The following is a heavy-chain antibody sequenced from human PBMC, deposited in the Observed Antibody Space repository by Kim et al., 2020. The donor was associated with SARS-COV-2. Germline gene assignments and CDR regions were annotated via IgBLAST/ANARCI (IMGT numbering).Heavy chain of an antibody. CDR2: INHSGST. Sequence: SETLSLTCAVYGGSLSGYYWSWIRQPPGKGLEWIGEINHSGSTNYNPSLKSRVTISVDTSKNQFSLKLSSVTAADTAVYYCARGGYSGSWPISYWGQGTLVTVSS. J-gene: IGHJ4*02. CDR3: ARGGYSGSWPISY. D-gene: IGHD1-26*01. CDR1: GGSLSGYY. V-gene: IGHV4-34*01.